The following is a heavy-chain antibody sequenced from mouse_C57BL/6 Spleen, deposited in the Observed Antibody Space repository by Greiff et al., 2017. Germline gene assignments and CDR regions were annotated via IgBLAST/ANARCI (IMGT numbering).Heavy chain of an antibody. CDR2: ISSGSSTI. CDR1: GFTFSDYG. Sequence: EVMLVESGGGLVKPGGSLKLSCAASGFTFSDYGMHWVRQAPEKGLEWVAYISSGSSTIYYADTVKGRFTISRDNAKNTLFLQMTSLRSEDTVMYYCARSAVLELRFYYFDYWGQGTTLTVSS. V-gene: IGHV5-17*01. J-gene: IGHJ2*01. CDR3: ARSAVLELRFYYFDY. D-gene: IGHD1-1*01.